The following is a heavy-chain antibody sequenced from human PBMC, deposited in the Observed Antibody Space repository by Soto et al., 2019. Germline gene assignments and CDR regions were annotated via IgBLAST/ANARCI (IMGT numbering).Heavy chain of an antibody. D-gene: IGHD6-19*01. J-gene: IGHJ2*01. CDR2: IYYSGST. V-gene: IGHV4-39*01. CDR1: GGSISSSSYY. CDR3: ARINIAEADLWYFDL. Sequence: TLXLTCTVSGGSISSSSYYWGWIRQPPGKGLEWIGSIYYSGSTYYNPSLKSRVTISVDTSKNQFSLKLSSVTAADTAVYYCARINIAEADLWYFDLWGRGTLVTVSS.